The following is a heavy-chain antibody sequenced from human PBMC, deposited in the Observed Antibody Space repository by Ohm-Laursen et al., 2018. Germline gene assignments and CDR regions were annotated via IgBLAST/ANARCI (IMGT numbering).Heavy chain of an antibody. CDR3: TRASSGSYSDAFDI. V-gene: IGHV3-49*04. CDR2: IRSKAYGGTT. D-gene: IGHD1-26*01. Sequence: SLRLSCAASGFTFSSYAMSWVRQAPGKGLEWVGFIRSKAYGGTTEYAASVKGRFTISRDDSKSIAYLQMNSLKTEDTAVYYCTRASSGSYSDAFDIWGQGTMVTVSS. J-gene: IGHJ3*02. CDR1: GFTFSSYA.